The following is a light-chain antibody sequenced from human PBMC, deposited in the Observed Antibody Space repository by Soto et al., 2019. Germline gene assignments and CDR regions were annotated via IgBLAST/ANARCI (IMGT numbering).Light chain of an antibody. CDR2: WAS. Sequence: DIVMTQSPDSLAVSLGERATINCKSSQIIFYSSSNKNYLAWYQQKPGQPPKLLIYWASTRESGVPDRFSGSGSGTDFTLTISSLQAEDVAVYYCQQYYSTPRTFGQGTKVDIK. J-gene: IGKJ1*01. V-gene: IGKV4-1*01. CDR1: QIIFYSSSNKNY. CDR3: QQYYSTPRT.